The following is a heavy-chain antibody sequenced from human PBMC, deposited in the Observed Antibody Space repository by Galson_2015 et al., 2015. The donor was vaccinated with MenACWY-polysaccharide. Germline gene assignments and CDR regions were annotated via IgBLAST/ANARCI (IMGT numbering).Heavy chain of an antibody. D-gene: IGHD3-22*01. J-gene: IGHJ5*02. CDR2: MNPNSGNT. Sequence: GWMNPNSGNTGYAQKFQGRVTMTRNTSISIAYMELSSLRSEVTAVYYCARGGKYYYDSSGYLNWFDPWGQGTLVTVSS. CDR3: ARGGKYYYDSSGYLNWFDP. V-gene: IGHV1-8*01.